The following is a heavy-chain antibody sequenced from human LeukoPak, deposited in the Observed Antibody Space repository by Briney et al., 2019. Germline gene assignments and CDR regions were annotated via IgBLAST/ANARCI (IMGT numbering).Heavy chain of an antibody. Sequence: PGGSLRLSCAASGFTFSSYGMHWVRQAPGKGLEWVAFIRSDGSNKYYADSVKGRFTISRDNAKNSLYLQMNSLRAEDTAVYYCARDPSLYDSSGDDAFDIWGQGTMVTVSS. CDR1: GFTFSSYG. J-gene: IGHJ3*02. CDR3: ARDPSLYDSSGDDAFDI. CDR2: IRSDGSNK. V-gene: IGHV3-30*02. D-gene: IGHD3-22*01.